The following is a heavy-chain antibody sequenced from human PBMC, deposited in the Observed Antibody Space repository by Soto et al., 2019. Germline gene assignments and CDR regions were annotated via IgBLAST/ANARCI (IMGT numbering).Heavy chain of an antibody. CDR1: GFTLSVYA. V-gene: IGHV3-30-3*02. Sequence: GGSLRLAWTASGFTLSVYASRWVIQAPGKGLEWVAVISDGGGNTYYADSVKGRFTISRDNSKNTLYLQMNSLRAEDTAVYYCAKLLWPKCYWGQGSLVSVSS. D-gene: IGHD2-21*01. CDR3: AKLLWPKCY. CDR2: ISDGGGNT. J-gene: IGHJ4*02.